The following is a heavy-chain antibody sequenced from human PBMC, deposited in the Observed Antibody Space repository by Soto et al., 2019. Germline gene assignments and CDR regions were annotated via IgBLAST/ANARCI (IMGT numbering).Heavy chain of an antibody. V-gene: IGHV3-33*03. CDR3: ATSYWDFFDY. CDR1: GFSFSSYG. CDR2: IWNDSSNK. D-gene: IGHD2-8*02. Sequence: QVQLVESGGGVVQPGGSLRLSCAASGFSFSSYGMHWVRQAPGKGLEWVAVIWNDSSNKLYPDSVRGRFTISRDNSKSTLFLQMDSRRAEDPAVYYCATSYWDFFDYWGQGALVTVSS. J-gene: IGHJ4*02.